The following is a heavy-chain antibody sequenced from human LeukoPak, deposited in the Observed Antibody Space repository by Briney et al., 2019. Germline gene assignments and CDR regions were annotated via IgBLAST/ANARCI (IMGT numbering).Heavy chain of an antibody. J-gene: IGHJ4*02. V-gene: IGHV3-7*03. CDR1: GFSFSSYW. CDR2: IKQDGSEK. CDR3: AKGSNGYCGGDCAFDY. D-gene: IGHD2-21*02. Sequence: PGGSLRLSCAASGFSFSSYWMSWVRQAPGKGLEWVANIKQDGSEKYYVDSVKGRFTISRDKSKTTLYLQMNSLRAEDTAVYYCAKGSNGYCGGDCAFDYWGQGTLVTVSS.